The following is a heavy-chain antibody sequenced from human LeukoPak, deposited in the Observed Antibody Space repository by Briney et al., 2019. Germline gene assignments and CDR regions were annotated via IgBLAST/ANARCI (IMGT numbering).Heavy chain of an antibody. CDR1: GYTFSTYW. D-gene: IGHD5-12*01. Sequence: GESLKISCKGSGYTFSTYWIAWVRQMPGKGLEWMGTIYPGDSDTRYSPSFQGQVTISADKSISTGYLQWNSLKASDTAMYFCARHRYSGSDTQGFDYWGQGTLVTVSS. J-gene: IGHJ4*02. CDR3: ARHRYSGSDTQGFDY. V-gene: IGHV5-51*01. CDR2: IYPGDSDT.